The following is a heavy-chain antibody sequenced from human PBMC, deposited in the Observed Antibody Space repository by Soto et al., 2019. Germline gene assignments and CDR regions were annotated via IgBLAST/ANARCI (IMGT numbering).Heavy chain of an antibody. Sequence: QVRLAQSGGGVVQPGRSLTLSCAASGYSITNNGMHWVRQAPGKGLEWVELIWAHGTEQYYADSVKGRFTVSRDTSTNTVYLQMNSLRAEDTARYYCGKDIRSGSIDYWGQGTLVTVSS. CDR2: IWAHGTEQ. CDR3: GKDIRSGSIDY. V-gene: IGHV3-33*06. D-gene: IGHD1-1*01. J-gene: IGHJ4*02. CDR1: GYSITNNG.